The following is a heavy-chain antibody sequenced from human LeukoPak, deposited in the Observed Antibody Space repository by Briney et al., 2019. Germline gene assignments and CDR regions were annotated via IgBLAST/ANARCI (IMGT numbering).Heavy chain of an antibody. J-gene: IGHJ6*03. Sequence: PSETLSLTCTVSGGSVSSSSSYWAWIRQPPGRGLEWIGSVYYSGTTYYNTSLESRATISEDTSRNRFSLMLSSVTAAHTAVYYCVRQNSDYYYYYLDVWGEGTTVIVSS. V-gene: IGHV4-39*01. CDR3: VRQNSDYYYYYLDV. CDR1: GGSVSSSSSY. D-gene: IGHD1-7*01. CDR2: VYYSGTT.